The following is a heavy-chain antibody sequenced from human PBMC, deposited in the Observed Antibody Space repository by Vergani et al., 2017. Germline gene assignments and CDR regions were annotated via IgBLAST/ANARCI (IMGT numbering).Heavy chain of an antibody. CDR1: GGSISSYY. J-gene: IGHJ6*03. CDR2: IYYSGST. V-gene: IGHV4-59*01. CDR3: ARGDHGDYGYYYYYYMDV. D-gene: IGHD4-17*01. Sequence: QVQLHQSGPGLVKPSQTLSLTCTVSGGSISSYYWSWIRQPPGKGLEWIGYIYYSGSTNYNPSLKSRVTISVDTSKNQFSLKLSSVTAADTAVYYCARGDHGDYGYYYYYYMDVWGKGTTVTVSS.